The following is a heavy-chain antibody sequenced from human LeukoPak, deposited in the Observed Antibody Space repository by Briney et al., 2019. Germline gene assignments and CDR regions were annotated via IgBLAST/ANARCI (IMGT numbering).Heavy chain of an antibody. Sequence: SETLSLTCTVSGGSISSSSYYWGRIRQPTGQGLESIGSIYYSGNNYYNPSLKSRVTISVDTTKNQFSLKLSSVTAADTAVYYCASPYCSGGSCYSGMGDYWGQGTLVTVSS. D-gene: IGHD2-15*01. CDR1: GGSISSSSYY. J-gene: IGHJ4*02. CDR3: ASPYCSGGSCYSGMGDY. CDR2: IYYSGNN. V-gene: IGHV4-39*01.